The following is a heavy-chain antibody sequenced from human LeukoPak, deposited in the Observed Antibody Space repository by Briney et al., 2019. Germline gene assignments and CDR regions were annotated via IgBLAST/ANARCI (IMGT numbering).Heavy chain of an antibody. V-gene: IGHV4-39*01. CDR3: ATVIVGVFPEPYMDV. D-gene: IGHD1-26*01. J-gene: IGHJ6*03. CDR1: GGSISSSSYY. CDR2: IYYSGST. Sequence: SETLSLTCTVSGGSISSSSYYWGWIRQPPGKGLEWIGSIYYSGSTYYNPSLKSRVTISVDTSKNQFSLKLSSVTAADTAVYYCATVIVGVFPEPYMDVWGKGTTVTISS.